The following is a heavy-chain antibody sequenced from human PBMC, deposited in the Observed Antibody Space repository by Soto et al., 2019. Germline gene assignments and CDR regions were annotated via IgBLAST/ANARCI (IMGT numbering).Heavy chain of an antibody. J-gene: IGHJ4*02. CDR2: ISYDGSNK. CDR3: AKALGLYCSGGSCYLFDY. D-gene: IGHD2-15*01. CDR1: GFTFSSYG. Sequence: PRLSCAASGFTFSSYGMHWVRQAPGKGLEWVAVISYDGSNKYYADSVKGRFTISRDNSKNTLYLQMNSLRAEDTAVYYCAKALGLYCSGGSCYLFDYWGQGTLVTVSS. V-gene: IGHV3-30*18.